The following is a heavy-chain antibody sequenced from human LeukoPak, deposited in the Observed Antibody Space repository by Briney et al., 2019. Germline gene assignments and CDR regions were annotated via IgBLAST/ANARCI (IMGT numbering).Heavy chain of an antibody. J-gene: IGHJ5*02. CDR3: ARVVYRGENWFDP. V-gene: IGHV4-4*07. D-gene: IGHD3-10*01. Sequence: SETLSLTCTVSGGSISSYYWSWIWQPAGKGLEWIGRIYTSGSTNYNPPLKSRVTMSVDTSKNQCSLKLTSVTAADTAVYYCARVVYRGENWFDPWGQGTLVTVSS. CDR2: IYTSGST. CDR1: GGSISSYY.